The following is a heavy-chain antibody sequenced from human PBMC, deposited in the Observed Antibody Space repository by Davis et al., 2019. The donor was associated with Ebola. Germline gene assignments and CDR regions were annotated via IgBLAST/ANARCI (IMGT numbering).Heavy chain of an antibody. D-gene: IGHD2-8*02. CDR1: GYTFTSYY. V-gene: IGHV1-46*01. CDR3: ANSNTGGGMDV. Sequence: ASVTVSCKASGYTFTSYYMHWVRQAPGQGLEWMGIINPSGGSTSYAQKFQGRITMTRDTSTSTAYMELSSLRSEDTAVYYCANSNTGGGMDVWGQGTTVTVSS. J-gene: IGHJ6*02. CDR2: INPSGGST.